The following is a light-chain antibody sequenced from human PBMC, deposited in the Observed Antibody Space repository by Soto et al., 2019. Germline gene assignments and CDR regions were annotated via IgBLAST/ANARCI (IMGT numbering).Light chain of an antibody. V-gene: IGLV2-14*01. CDR1: SNDVGGYDY. Sequence: QSALTQPASVSGSPGQSITISCTGTSNDVGGYDYVTWYQDHPGKAPKRMIYEVSNRPSGISDRFSASKSGNKASLTISGVQAEDEAHYYSSSYTSRATLVFGGGTKVTV. J-gene: IGLJ2*01. CDR2: EVS. CDR3: SSYTSRATLV.